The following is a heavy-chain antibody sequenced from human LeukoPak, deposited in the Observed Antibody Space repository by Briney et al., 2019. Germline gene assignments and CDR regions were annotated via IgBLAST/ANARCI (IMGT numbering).Heavy chain of an antibody. V-gene: IGHV1-8*02. J-gene: IGHJ4*02. Sequence: GASVKVSCKASGYTFTSYGISWVRQAPGQGLEWMGWMNPNSGNTGYAQKFQGRVTMTRNTSISTAYMELRSLRFDDTAVYYCAIDTHAVSTGSFDYWGQGSLVAVSS. D-gene: IGHD1-1*01. CDR1: GYTFTSYG. CDR3: AIDTHAVSTGSFDY. CDR2: MNPNSGNT.